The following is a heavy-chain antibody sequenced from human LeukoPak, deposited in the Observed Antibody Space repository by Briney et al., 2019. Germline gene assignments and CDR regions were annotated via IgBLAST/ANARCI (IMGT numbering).Heavy chain of an antibody. J-gene: IGHJ4*02. D-gene: IGHD1-26*01. CDR2: INPNSGDT. Sequence: GASVKVSCKASGYTFTGYYMHWVRQAAGQGLEWMGWINPNSGDTKYAQNFQGRVTMTRDTSIITAYMELSSLRSDDTAVYYCARAETGSYSYFDYWGQGTLVTVSS. CDR3: ARAETGSYSYFDY. V-gene: IGHV1-2*02. CDR1: GYTFTGYY.